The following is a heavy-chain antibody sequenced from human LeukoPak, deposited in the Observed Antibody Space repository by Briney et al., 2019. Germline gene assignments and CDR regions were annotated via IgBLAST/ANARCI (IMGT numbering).Heavy chain of an antibody. CDR3: ARAWGTYYYDSSGFRNWFDP. J-gene: IGHJ5*02. D-gene: IGHD3-22*01. CDR1: GFTFSSYG. V-gene: IGHV3-30*19. Sequence: GGSLRLSCAASGFTFSSYGMHWVRQAPGKGLEWVAVISYDGSNKYYADSVKGRFTISRDNSKNTLYLQMNSLRAEDTAVYYCARAWGTYYYDSSGFRNWFDPWGQGTLVTVSS. CDR2: ISYDGSNK.